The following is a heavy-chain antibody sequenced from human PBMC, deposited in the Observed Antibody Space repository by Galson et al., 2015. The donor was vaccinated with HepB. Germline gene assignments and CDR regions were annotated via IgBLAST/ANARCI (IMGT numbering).Heavy chain of an antibody. D-gene: IGHD2-21*02. CDR1: GFTFSSYG. J-gene: IGHJ3*02. V-gene: IGHV3-30*02. Sequence: SLRLSCAASGFTFSSYGMHWVRQAPGKGLEWVAFIRYDGSNKYYADSMKGRFTISRDNSKNTLYLQMNSLRAEDTAVYYCAKGGSGRFRVVTADAFDIWGQGTMVTVSS. CDR3: AKGGSGRFRVVTADAFDI. CDR2: IRYDGSNK.